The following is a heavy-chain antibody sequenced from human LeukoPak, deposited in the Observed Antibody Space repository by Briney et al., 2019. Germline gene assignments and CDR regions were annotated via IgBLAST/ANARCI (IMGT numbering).Heavy chain of an antibody. Sequence: GGSLRLSCAASGFTFDDYAMHWVRQAPGKGLEWVSGISWNSGSIGYADSVKGRFTISRDSAKNSLYLQMNSLRAEDTAVYFCADNLSRWGQGTLVTVSS. CDR3: ADNLSR. D-gene: IGHD1-1*01. V-gene: IGHV3-9*01. J-gene: IGHJ4*02. CDR2: ISWNSGSI. CDR1: GFTFDDYA.